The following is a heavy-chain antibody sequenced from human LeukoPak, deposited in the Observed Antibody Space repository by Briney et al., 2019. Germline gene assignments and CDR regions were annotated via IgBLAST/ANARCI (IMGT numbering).Heavy chain of an antibody. V-gene: IGHV3-23*01. Sequence: GGSLRLSCAASGFTFSSYAMSWVRQAPGKGLEWVSAISGSGGSTYYADSVKGRFTISRDISKNTLYLQMNSLRAEDTAVYYCARADRLGAALLASFDYWGQGTLVTVSS. D-gene: IGHD3-16*01. J-gene: IGHJ4*02. CDR1: GFTFSSYA. CDR3: ARADRLGAALLASFDY. CDR2: ISGSGGST.